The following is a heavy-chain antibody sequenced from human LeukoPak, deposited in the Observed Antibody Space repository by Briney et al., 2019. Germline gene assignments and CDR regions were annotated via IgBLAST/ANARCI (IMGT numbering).Heavy chain of an antibody. V-gene: IGHV3-30*02. CDR3: AKDPHRGAMVTGWFDP. J-gene: IGHJ5*02. D-gene: IGHD5-18*01. Sequence: GGSLRLSCAASGFTFSSYGMHWVRQAPGKGLEWVAFIRYDGSNKYYADSVKGRFTISRDNSKNTLYLQMNSLRAEDTAVYYCAKDPHRGAMVTGWFDPWGQGTLVTVPS. CDR1: GFTFSSYG. CDR2: IRYDGSNK.